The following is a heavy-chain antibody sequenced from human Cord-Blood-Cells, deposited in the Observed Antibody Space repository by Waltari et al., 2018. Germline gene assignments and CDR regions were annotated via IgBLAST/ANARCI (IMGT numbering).Heavy chain of an antibody. V-gene: IGHV1-2*04. CDR1: GYTFTGYY. J-gene: IGHJ6*02. Sequence: QVQLVQSGAEVKKPGASVKVPCKASGYTFTGYYMHWVRQAPGQGLEWMGWINPNSGGTNYAQKFQGWVTMTRDTSISTAYMELSRLRSDDTAVYYCARAICGGDCYPLDGMDVWGQGTTVTVSS. D-gene: IGHD2-21*02. CDR3: ARAICGGDCYPLDGMDV. CDR2: INPNSGGT.